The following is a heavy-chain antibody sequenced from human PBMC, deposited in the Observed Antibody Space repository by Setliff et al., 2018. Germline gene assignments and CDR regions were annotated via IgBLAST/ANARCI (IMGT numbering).Heavy chain of an antibody. CDR3: ARGRKYRAVYFFDY. V-gene: IGHV3-48*01. CDR1: RFTFSSYS. D-gene: IGHD1-1*01. Sequence: GGSLRLSCAASRFTFSSYSMSWVRQAPGKGLEWVSYISGGGSIMYYADSVRGRFTISRDNAKNSLYLQVSSLRAEDTAVYYCARGRKYRAVYFFDYWGQGALVTVSS. CDR2: ISGGGSIM. J-gene: IGHJ4*02.